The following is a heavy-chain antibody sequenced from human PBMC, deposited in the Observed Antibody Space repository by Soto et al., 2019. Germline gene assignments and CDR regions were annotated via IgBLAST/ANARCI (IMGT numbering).Heavy chain of an antibody. CDR2: ISVSNGYT. D-gene: IGHD2-21*02. J-gene: IGHJ4*02. CDR3: ARAPILVSVTLHENYFDS. V-gene: IGHV1-18*01. Sequence: QVQLVQSGPEVKKPGASIKVSCKASGYPFTTYGINWVRQAPGQGLEWMGWISVSNGYTNYAQNLQGRVTMTADTSTNVAYMELRSLRSDDTAVYYCARAPILVSVTLHENYFDSWGQGTLVTVSS. CDR1: GYPFTTYG.